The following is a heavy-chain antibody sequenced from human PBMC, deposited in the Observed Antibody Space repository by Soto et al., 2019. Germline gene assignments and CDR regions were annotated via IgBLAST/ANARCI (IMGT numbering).Heavy chain of an antibody. V-gene: IGHV3-33*01. D-gene: IGHD3-22*01. Sequence: GKGLEWVAVIWYDGSNKYYADSVKGRFTISRDNSKNTLYLQMNSLRAEDTAVYYCARDKVYDSSGDSYYWGQGTLVIV. CDR2: IWYDGSNK. CDR3: ARDKVYDSSGDSYY. J-gene: IGHJ4*02.